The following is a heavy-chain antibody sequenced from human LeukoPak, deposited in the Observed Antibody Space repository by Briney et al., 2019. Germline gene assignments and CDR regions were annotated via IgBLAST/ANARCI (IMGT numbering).Heavy chain of an antibody. V-gene: IGHV5-51*01. J-gene: IGHJ4*02. Sequence: GESLKISCNGSGYSFTTFWIGWVRQLPGKGLEWMGMIYPGDSDTRYSPSFQGQVTISAAKSISTAYLQWSTLKASDTAMYYCASGASSSSRFGFDYWGQGTLVTVSS. D-gene: IGHD6-6*01. CDR2: IYPGDSDT. CDR1: GYSFTTFW. CDR3: ASGASSSSRFGFDY.